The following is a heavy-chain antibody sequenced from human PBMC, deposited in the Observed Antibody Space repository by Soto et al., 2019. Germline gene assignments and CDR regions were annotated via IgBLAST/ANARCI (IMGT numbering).Heavy chain of an antibody. CDR1: GGSISSYY. Sequence: SETLSLTCAVSGGSISSYYWSWIRQPPGKGLEWIGYIYYRGSTNYNPSLKSRVTISVDTSKNQVSLKLSSVTAADTAVYYCARRLSYYGVDVWGQGTTVTVSS. V-gene: IGHV4-59*01. CDR2: IYYRGST. J-gene: IGHJ6*02. CDR3: ARRLSYYGVDV. D-gene: IGHD6-25*01.